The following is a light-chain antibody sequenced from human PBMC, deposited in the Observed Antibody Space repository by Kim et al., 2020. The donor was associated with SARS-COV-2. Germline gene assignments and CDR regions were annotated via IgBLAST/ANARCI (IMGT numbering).Light chain of an antibody. J-gene: IGLJ1*01. CDR2: EVF. V-gene: IGLV2-8*01. CDR3: CSYVDHNNFV. CDR1: SSNNF. Sequence: QSALTQPPSASGSPGQSVTISCTGTSSNNFVSWYQQYPGKAPRLVIYEVFKRPSGVPDRFSGSKSGNTASLTVSGLQAEDEADYYCCSYVDHNNFVFGTGTKVTVL.